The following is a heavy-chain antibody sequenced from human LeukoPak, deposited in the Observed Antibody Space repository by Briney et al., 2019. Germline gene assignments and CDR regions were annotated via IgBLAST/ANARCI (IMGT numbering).Heavy chain of an antibody. J-gene: IGHJ3*02. Sequence: PGGSLRLSCAASGFTFSSYAMSWVRQAPGKGLEWVSAISGSGGSTYYADSVKGRFTISRDNSKNTLYLQMNSLRAEDTAVYYCRGYYYDSSGLSYAFDIWGQGTMVTVSS. V-gene: IGHV3-23*01. D-gene: IGHD3-22*01. CDR3: RGYYYDSSGLSYAFDI. CDR1: GFTFSSYA. CDR2: ISGSGGST.